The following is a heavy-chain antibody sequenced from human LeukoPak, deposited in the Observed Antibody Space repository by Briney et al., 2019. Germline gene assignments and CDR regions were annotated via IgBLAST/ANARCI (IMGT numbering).Heavy chain of an antibody. CDR1: GFTFSSNY. CDR2: IYSGGST. CDR3: AREAGILFNWFDP. D-gene: IGHD6-19*01. Sequence: GGSLRLSCAASGFTFSSNYMSWVRQAPGKELEWVSVIYSGGSTYYADSVKGRFTVSRDNSKNTLYLQMNSLRAEDTAVYYCAREAGILFNWFDPWGQGTLVTVSS. J-gene: IGHJ5*02. V-gene: IGHV3-66*02.